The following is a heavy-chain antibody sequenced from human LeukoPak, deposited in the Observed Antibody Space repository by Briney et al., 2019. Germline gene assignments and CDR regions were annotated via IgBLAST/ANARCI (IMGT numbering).Heavy chain of an antibody. CDR3: ARGFDCSSTSCSCMDV. Sequence: GGSLRLSCVASGFPFSDHYMSWIRQAPGKGLDWVSYISGSGSNIYYADSVKGRFTISRDNAKNSLHLQMNSLRAEDTAVYYCARGFDCSSTSCSCMDVWGQGTTVIVSS. V-gene: IGHV3-11*01. J-gene: IGHJ6*02. CDR1: GFPFSDHY. CDR2: ISGSGSNI. D-gene: IGHD2-2*01.